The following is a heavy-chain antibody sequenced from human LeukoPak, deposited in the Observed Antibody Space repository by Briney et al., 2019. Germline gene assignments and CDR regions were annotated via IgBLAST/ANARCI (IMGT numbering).Heavy chain of an antibody. Sequence: PGGSLRLSCAASGFTFSTYAMTWVRQAPGKGLEWVSSISGSGGTTYYADSVKGRFTIPRDNSKNTLSLQMNSLRAEDTAVYYCATTVGYCSSTSCSRFRYFDYWGQGTLVTVSS. CDR2: ISGSGGTT. CDR1: GFTFSTYA. V-gene: IGHV3-23*01. CDR3: ATTVGYCSSTSCSRFRYFDY. D-gene: IGHD2-2*01. J-gene: IGHJ4*02.